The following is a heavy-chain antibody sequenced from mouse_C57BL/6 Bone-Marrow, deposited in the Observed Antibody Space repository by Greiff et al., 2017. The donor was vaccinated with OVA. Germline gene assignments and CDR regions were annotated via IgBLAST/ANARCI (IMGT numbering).Heavy chain of an antibody. CDR1: GYTFTSYW. D-gene: IGHD2-3*01. J-gene: IGHJ4*01. CDR2: IDPSDSYT. CDR3: AREGYYNYAMDY. V-gene: IGHV1-50*01. Sequence: QVQLKQPGAELVKPGASVKLSCKASGYTFTSYWMQWVKQRPGQGLEWIGEIDPSDSYTNYNQKFKGKATLTVDTSSSTAYMQLSSLTSEDSAVYYCAREGYYNYAMDYWGQGTSVTVSS.